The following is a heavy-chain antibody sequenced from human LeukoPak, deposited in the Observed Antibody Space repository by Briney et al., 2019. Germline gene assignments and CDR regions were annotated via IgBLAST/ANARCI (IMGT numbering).Heavy chain of an antibody. J-gene: IGHJ4*02. Sequence: TGGSLRLSCAASGFTFSNYAMSWVRQAPGEGPEWVSAINTNSGSIYYTDSVKGRFTTSRDNSKNTLYLQMNDLRPEDTAVYSCAKQSPYGGRFGVDDDWGRGTLVTVSS. D-gene: IGHD1-26*01. V-gene: IGHV3-23*01. CDR2: INTNSGSI. CDR1: GFTFSNYA. CDR3: AKQSPYGGRFGVDDD.